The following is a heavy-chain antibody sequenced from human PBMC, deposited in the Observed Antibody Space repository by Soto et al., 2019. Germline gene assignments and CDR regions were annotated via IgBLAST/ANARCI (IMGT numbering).Heavy chain of an antibody. J-gene: IGHJ4*02. CDR3: AKGPMAVAGYFDY. D-gene: IGHD6-19*01. Sequence: GGSLRLSCAASGFTFSSYSMNWVRQAPGKGLEWVSGISWNSGSIGYADSVKGRFTISRDNAKNSLYLQMNSLRAEDTALYYCAKGPMAVAGYFDYWGQGTLVTVSS. CDR1: GFTFSSYS. CDR2: ISWNSGSI. V-gene: IGHV3-9*01.